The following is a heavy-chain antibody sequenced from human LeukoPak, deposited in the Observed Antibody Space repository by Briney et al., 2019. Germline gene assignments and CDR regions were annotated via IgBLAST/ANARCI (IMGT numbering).Heavy chain of an antibody. CDR3: ARGGSRLLLWFGEPLHYYYYGMDV. CDR2: IYYSGST. D-gene: IGHD3-10*01. Sequence: PSQTLSLTCTVSGGSISSGGYYWSWIRQHPGKGLEWIGYIYYSGSTYYNPSLKSRVTISVDTSKNQFSLKLSSATAADTAVYYCARGGSRLLLWFGEPLHYYYYGMDVWGQGTTVTVSS. V-gene: IGHV4-31*03. J-gene: IGHJ6*02. CDR1: GGSISSGGYY.